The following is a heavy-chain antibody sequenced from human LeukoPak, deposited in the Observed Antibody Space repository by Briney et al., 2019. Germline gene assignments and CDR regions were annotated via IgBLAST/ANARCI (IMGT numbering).Heavy chain of an antibody. CDR1: GYTFTGYY. CDR2: INPNSGGT. D-gene: IGHD3-22*01. V-gene: IGHV1-2*02. Sequence: ASVKVSCKASGYTFTGYYMHWVRQAPGQGLEWMGWINPNSGGTNYTQKFQGRVTMTRDTSISTAYMELSRLRSEDTAVYYCARENYYDSSARGGYFDYWGQGTLVTASS. J-gene: IGHJ4*02. CDR3: ARENYYDSSARGGYFDY.